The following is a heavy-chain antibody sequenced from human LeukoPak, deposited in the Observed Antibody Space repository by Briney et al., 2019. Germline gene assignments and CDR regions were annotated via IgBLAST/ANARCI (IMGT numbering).Heavy chain of an antibody. Sequence: ASVKVSCKASGGTFSSYAISWVRQAPGQGLEWMGRIIPTLGIANYAQKFQGRVTTTADKSTSTAYMELSSLRSEDTAVYYCARDLRWGGDYWGQGTLVTVSS. J-gene: IGHJ4*02. D-gene: IGHD7-27*01. CDR3: ARDLRWGGDY. V-gene: IGHV1-69*04. CDR1: GGTFSSYA. CDR2: IIPTLGIA.